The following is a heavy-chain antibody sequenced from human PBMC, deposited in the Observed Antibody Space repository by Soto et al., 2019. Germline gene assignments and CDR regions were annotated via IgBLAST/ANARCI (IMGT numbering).Heavy chain of an antibody. CDR1: GFTFSSYA. CDR3: AKESARFGELSHYS. CDR2: ISGSGGST. V-gene: IGHV3-23*01. J-gene: IGHJ5*02. D-gene: IGHD3-10*01. Sequence: EVQLLESGGGLVQPGGSLRLSCAASGFTFSSYAMSWVRQAPGKGLEWVSAISGSGGSTYYADAVKGRFTISRDNSKNTLYLQRTSLRAEDTAVYYCAKESARFGELSHYSWGQGTLVTFSS.